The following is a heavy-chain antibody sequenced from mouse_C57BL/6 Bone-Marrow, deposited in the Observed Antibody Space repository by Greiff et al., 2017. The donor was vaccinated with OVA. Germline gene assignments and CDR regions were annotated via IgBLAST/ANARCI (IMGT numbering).Heavy chain of an antibody. CDR3: TRRSTTVVTDY. D-gene: IGHD1-1*01. CDR1: GYTFTDYE. V-gene: IGHV1-15*01. CDR2: IDPETGGT. Sequence: LVESGAELVRPGASVTLSCKASGYTFTDYEMHWVKQTPVHGLEWIGAIDPETGGTAYNQKFKGKAILTADKSSSTAYMELRSLTSEDSAVYYCTRRSTTVVTDYWGQGTTLTVSS. J-gene: IGHJ2*01.